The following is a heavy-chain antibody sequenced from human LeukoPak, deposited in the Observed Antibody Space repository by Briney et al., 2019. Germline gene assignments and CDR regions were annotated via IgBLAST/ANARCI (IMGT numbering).Heavy chain of an antibody. CDR3: ARHANDCTTGNCYRWFDP. CDR2: IYDNGNT. Sequence: SETLSLTCTVSGGPLSAYYWTWIRQPPGKGLEWIGYIYDNGNTNYNPSLKSRVTISADTSKNQFSLTLSSVTAADTAVYYCARHANDCTTGNCYRWFDPWGQRTLVTVSS. J-gene: IGHJ5*02. CDR1: GGPLSAYY. D-gene: IGHD2-8*01. V-gene: IGHV4-59*08.